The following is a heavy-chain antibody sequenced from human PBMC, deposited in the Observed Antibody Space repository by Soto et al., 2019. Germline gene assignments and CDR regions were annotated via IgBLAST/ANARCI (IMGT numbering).Heavy chain of an antibody. CDR3: ARHAGPDYDFWSGGGMDV. Sequence: SETLSLTCTVSGGSISSSSYYWGWIRQPPGKGLEWIGSIYYSGSTYYNPSLKSRVTISVDTSKNQFSLKLSSVTAADTAVYYCARHAGPDYDFWSGGGMDVWGQGTTVTVSS. J-gene: IGHJ6*02. CDR2: IYYSGST. V-gene: IGHV4-39*01. D-gene: IGHD3-3*01. CDR1: GGSISSSSYY.